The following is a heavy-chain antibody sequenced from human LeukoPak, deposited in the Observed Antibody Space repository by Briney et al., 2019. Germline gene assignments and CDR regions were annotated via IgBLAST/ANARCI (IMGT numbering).Heavy chain of an antibody. CDR2: ISYDGSNK. Sequence: GGSLRLSCAASGFTFSSYAMHWVREAPGKGLEWVAVISYDGSNKYYADSVKGRFTISRDNSKNTLYLQMNSLRAEDTAVYYCARGLDYWGQGTLVTVSS. CDR1: GFTFSSYA. J-gene: IGHJ4*02. V-gene: IGHV3-30-3*01. CDR3: ARGLDY.